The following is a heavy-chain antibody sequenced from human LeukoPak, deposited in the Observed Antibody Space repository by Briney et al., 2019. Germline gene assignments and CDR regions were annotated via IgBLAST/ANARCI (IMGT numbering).Heavy chain of an antibody. CDR1: GYTFTSNY. J-gene: IGHJ5*02. Sequence: ASVKVSCKAFGYTFTSNYMHWVRQAPGQGPEGMGVISPSGGSTTYAQKFQGRVTLTGDMSTSTDYLELSSLRSEDTAVYYCARDNSVRDEAWWFNPWGQGTLVTVSS. CDR3: ARDNSVRDEAWWFNP. CDR2: ISPSGGST. D-gene: IGHD5-24*01. V-gene: IGHV1-46*01.